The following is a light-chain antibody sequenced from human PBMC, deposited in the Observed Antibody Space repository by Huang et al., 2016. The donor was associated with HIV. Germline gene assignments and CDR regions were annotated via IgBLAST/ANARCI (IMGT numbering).Light chain of an antibody. CDR2: GES. V-gene: IGKV1-33*01. CDR1: QDIRSY. J-gene: IGKJ2*01. CDR3: QQYDSLYT. Sequence: IQMTQSPASLSAYVGDRFTISCQANQDIRSYLNWYQQKPGKAPRSLIYGESNWQAGVPSRFSGKGSGTDFTITISSLQSEDIATYDCQQYDSLYTVGQGTRLEIK.